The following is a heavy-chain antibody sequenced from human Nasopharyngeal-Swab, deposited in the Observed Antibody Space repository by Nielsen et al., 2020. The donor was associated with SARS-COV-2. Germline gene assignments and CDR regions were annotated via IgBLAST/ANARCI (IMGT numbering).Heavy chain of an antibody. CDR3: ARSGSYYLFDY. V-gene: IGHV4-59*01. Sequence: SETLSLTCTVSGGSISSYYWSWIRQPPGKGLEWIGYIYYSGSTNYNPSLKSRVTISVDTSKNKFSLKLSSVNDADTAVYYCARSGSYYLFDYWGQGTLVTVSS. D-gene: IGHD1-26*01. CDR1: GGSISSYY. J-gene: IGHJ4*02. CDR2: IYYSGST.